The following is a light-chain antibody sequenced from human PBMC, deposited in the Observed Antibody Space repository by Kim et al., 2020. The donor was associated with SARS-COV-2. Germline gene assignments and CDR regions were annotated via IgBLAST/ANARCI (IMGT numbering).Light chain of an antibody. J-gene: IGKJ5*01. CDR2: GAS. Sequence: ATITCKSSQIVLSSSNNQNYLGRHQQKPGLPPILLISGASSRKSGVPDLFGGSVSGTELTLTVSSLQAEDVAVYYCQQYYTTPFTFGQRTPLEI. V-gene: IGKV4-1*01. CDR3: QQYYTTPFT. CDR1: QIVLSSSNNQNY.